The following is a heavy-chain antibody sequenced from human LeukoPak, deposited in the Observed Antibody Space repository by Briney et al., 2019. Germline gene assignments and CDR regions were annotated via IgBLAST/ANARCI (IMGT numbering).Heavy chain of an antibody. CDR1: GFTFSSYL. CDR3: ARGPAYGARSDYLDY. J-gene: IGHJ4*02. Sequence: GGSLRLSCAASGFTFSSYLVSWVRQAPGEGLEGVSYISSSGSTIYYADSVKGRFTISRDNAKNSLYLQMNSLRAEDTAVYYCARGPAYGARSDYLDYWGQGTLVTVSS. V-gene: IGHV3-48*04. CDR2: ISSSGSTI. D-gene: IGHD3-10*01.